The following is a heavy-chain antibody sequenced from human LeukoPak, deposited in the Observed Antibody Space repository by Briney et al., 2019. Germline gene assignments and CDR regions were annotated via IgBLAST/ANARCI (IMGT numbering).Heavy chain of an antibody. Sequence: SETLSLTCTVSGGSISSYYWSWLRQPAGKGLEWIGRIYTSGSTNYNPSLKSRVTMSVDTSKNQFSLKLSSVTAADTAVYYCARSPSTLITMTAGYFDYWGQGTLVTVSS. D-gene: IGHD3-22*01. V-gene: IGHV4-4*07. CDR1: GGSISSYY. CDR3: ARSPSTLITMTAGYFDY. J-gene: IGHJ4*02. CDR2: IYTSGST.